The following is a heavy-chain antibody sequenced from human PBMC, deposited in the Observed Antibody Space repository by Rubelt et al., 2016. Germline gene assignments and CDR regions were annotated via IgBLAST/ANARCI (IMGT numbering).Heavy chain of an antibody. V-gene: IGHV4-39*07. CDR1: GGSISSSSYY. CDR2: IYYSGST. CDR3: ARGRIAARRNWFDP. Sequence: QLQLQESGPGLVKPSETLSLTCTVSGGSISSSSYYWGWIRQPPGKGLEWIGSIYYSGSTYYNPSLKSRVTISVDTSKNQFSRKLSSVTAADTAVYYCARGRIAARRNWFDPWGQGTLVTVSS. J-gene: IGHJ5*02. D-gene: IGHD6-6*01.